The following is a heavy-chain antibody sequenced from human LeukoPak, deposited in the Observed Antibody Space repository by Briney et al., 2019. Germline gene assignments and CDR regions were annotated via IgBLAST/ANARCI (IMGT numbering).Heavy chain of an antibody. J-gene: IGHJ4*02. D-gene: IGHD6-19*01. V-gene: IGHV3-23*01. CDR3: AREQSGTRGWYTVDY. CDR1: GFTFSTYA. Sequence: GGSLRLSCAASGFTFSTYAITWVRQGLGKELEWVSAIRPDGDRTYYANSVRGRFTISRDNSKDTVYLQINGLRVEDTAVYYCAREQSGTRGWYTVDYWGQGTLVTVSS. CDR2: IRPDGDRT.